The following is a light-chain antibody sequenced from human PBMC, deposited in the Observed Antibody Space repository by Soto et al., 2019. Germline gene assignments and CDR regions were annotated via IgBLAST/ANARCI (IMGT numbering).Light chain of an antibody. CDR1: SSDVGGYNY. CDR2: DVS. CDR3: CSYAGSYV. Sequence: QSALTQPRSVSGSPGQSVTISCTGTSSDVGGYNYVSWYQQHPGKAPKLMIYDVSKRPSGVPDRFSGSKSCNTASLTISGLQAEDEADYDCCSYAGSYVFGTGTKLTVL. J-gene: IGLJ1*01. V-gene: IGLV2-11*01.